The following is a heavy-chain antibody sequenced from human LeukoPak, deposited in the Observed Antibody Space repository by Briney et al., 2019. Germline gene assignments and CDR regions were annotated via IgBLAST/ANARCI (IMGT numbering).Heavy chain of an antibody. D-gene: IGHD6-19*01. CDR3: AKAGALNTPWKQWLAAGDLYYFDY. J-gene: IGHJ4*02. Sequence: SVKVSCKASGGTFSSYAISWVRQAPGQGLEWMGGIIPIFGTANYAQKFQGRVTITADESTSTAYMELSSLRSEDTAVYYCAKAGALNTPWKQWLAAGDLYYFDYWGQGTLVTVSS. CDR1: GGTFSSYA. V-gene: IGHV1-69*13. CDR2: IIPIFGTA.